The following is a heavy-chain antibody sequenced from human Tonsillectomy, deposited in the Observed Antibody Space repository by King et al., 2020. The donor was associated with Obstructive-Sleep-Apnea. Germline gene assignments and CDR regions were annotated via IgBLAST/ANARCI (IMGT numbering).Heavy chain of an antibody. Sequence: QLQESGPGLVKPSETLSLTCTVSGYSISSGYYWGWIRQPPGKGLEWIGSIYHSGSTDYNPSLKSRVTKPVETSKNQFSLKLSSVTAADTAVYYCARGYSSSWYGVFQHWGQGTLVTVSS. V-gene: IGHV4-38-2*02. CDR2: IYHSGST. CDR3: ARGYSSSWYGVFQH. J-gene: IGHJ1*01. CDR1: GYSISSGYY. D-gene: IGHD6-13*01.